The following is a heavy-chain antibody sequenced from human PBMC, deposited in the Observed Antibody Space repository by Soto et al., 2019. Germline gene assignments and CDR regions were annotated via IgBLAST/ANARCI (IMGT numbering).Heavy chain of an antibody. Sequence: PGGSLRLSCAASGFTLSSYWIKWVRQAPGKGLEWVANIKQNGSEKYYVDSVKGRFTISRDNAKNSLYLQMNSLRAEDTAVYYCARVSTTRLGMDVWGQGTTVTVSS. CDR1: GFTLSSYW. CDR2: IKQNGSEK. V-gene: IGHV3-7*01. D-gene: IGHD4-4*01. CDR3: ARVSTTRLGMDV. J-gene: IGHJ6*02.